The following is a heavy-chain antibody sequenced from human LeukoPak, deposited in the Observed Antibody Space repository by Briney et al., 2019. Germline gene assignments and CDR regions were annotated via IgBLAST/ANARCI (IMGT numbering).Heavy chain of an antibody. V-gene: IGHV3-74*01. CDR1: GFAFSSNW. CDR2: INSGGSGT. D-gene: IGHD7-27*01. J-gene: IGHJ4*02. Sequence: GGSLRLSCAASGFAFSSNWMHWVRQTPGKGLVWVSRINSGGSGTSYAASVEGRFTISRDNAKNTLYLQMNSLRVEDTAVYYCATSLGPPTEYWGQGTLVTVSS. CDR3: ATSLGPPTEY.